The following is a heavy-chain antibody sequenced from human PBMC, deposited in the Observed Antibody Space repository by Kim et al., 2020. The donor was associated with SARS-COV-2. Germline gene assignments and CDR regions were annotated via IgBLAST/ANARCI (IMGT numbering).Heavy chain of an antibody. CDR2: IYTSGST. CDR1: GGSISSGSYY. V-gene: IGHV4-61*02. CDR3: ARERYSSGWYEGPFDY. D-gene: IGHD6-19*01. Sequence: SETLSLTCTVSGGSISSGSYYWSWIRQPAGKGLEWIGRIYTSGSTNYNPSLKSRVTISVDTSKNQFSLKLSSVTAADTAVYYCARERYSSGWYEGPFDYWGQGTLVTVSS. J-gene: IGHJ4*02.